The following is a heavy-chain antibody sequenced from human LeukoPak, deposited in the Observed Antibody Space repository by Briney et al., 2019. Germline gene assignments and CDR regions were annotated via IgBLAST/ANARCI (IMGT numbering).Heavy chain of an antibody. Sequence: GGSLRLSCAASGFTFANYWMSWVRQAPGKGLEWVANIKQDGSEKKYVDYVKGRFTVPRENAKNSLSLEISSLRAEDTAVYYCARDGRDGQNDFWGQGTLVTVSS. CDR3: ARDGRDGQNDF. V-gene: IGHV3-7*01. CDR1: GFTFANYW. CDR2: IKQDGSEK. D-gene: IGHD5-24*01. J-gene: IGHJ4*02.